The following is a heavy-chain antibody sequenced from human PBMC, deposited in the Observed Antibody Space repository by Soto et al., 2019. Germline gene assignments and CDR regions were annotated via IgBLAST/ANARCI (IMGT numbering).Heavy chain of an antibody. CDR2: ISYTGST. J-gene: IGHJ4*02. CDR1: GGSISNYH. D-gene: IGHD3-3*01. V-gene: IGHV4-59*01. Sequence: QEQLQESGPRLVKPSETLSLTCSVSGGSISNYHWSWIRQPPGKGLEWIGYISYTGSTNYSPSLKSRVTMLLATSKKQFSLKLSSVTAADTAVYYCARVAADAYWSGYDDHWGQGTLVTVSS. CDR3: ARVAADAYWSGYDDH.